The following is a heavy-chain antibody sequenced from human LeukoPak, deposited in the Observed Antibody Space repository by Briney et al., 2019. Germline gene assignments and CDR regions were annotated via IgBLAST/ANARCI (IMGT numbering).Heavy chain of an antibody. V-gene: IGHV3-7*01. Sequence: ETLSLTCTVSGGSISSYYWSWIRQPPGKGLEWVANIKQDGSEKYYVDSVKGRFTISRDNAKNSLYLQMNSLRAEDTAVYYCARVPLTAMVDYYYVDVWGKGTTVTVSS. J-gene: IGHJ6*03. CDR3: ARVPLTAMVDYYYVDV. CDR1: GGSISSYY. D-gene: IGHD5-18*01. CDR2: IKQDGSEK.